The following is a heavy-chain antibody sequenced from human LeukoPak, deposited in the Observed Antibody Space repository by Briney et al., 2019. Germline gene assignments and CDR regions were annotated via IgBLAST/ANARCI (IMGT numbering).Heavy chain of an antibody. CDR1: GFNFRNYD. Sequence: GGSLRLSCAASGFNFRNYDMSWVRQAPGKGLKWVSSISAGGGTIYYADSVKGRFPISRDNSKNTLFLQMNSLRAEDTALYYCAKVGTYCSGTTCFYYFDYWGQGTLVTVSS. J-gene: IGHJ4*02. D-gene: IGHD2-2*01. V-gene: IGHV3-23*01. CDR2: ISAGGGTI. CDR3: AKVGTYCSGTTCFYYFDY.